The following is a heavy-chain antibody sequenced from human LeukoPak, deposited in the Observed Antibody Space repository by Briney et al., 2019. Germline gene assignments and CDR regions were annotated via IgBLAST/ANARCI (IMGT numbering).Heavy chain of an antibody. Sequence: GASVKVSCKVSGYTLTELSMHWVRQAPGKGLEWMGGFDPEDGETIYAQKFQGRVTMTEDTSTDTAYMELCSLRSEDTAVYYCATQRSGSYYKGAFDIWGQGTMVTVSS. CDR3: ATQRSGSYYKGAFDI. J-gene: IGHJ3*02. CDR2: FDPEDGET. D-gene: IGHD3-10*01. V-gene: IGHV1-24*01. CDR1: GYTLTELS.